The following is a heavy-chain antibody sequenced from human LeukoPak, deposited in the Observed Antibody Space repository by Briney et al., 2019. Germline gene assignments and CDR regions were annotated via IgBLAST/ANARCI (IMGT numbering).Heavy chain of an antibody. J-gene: IGHJ5*02. D-gene: IGHD4/OR15-4a*01. CDR2: IIPILGIA. V-gene: IGHV1-69*02. CDR1: GGTFSSYT. Sequence: SVKVSCKASGGTFSSYTISWVRQAPGQGLEWMGRIIPILGIANYAQKFQGRVTITADKSTSTAYMELSSLRSEDTAVYYCARARVPSAGFDPWGQGTLVTVSS. CDR3: ARARVPSAGFDP.